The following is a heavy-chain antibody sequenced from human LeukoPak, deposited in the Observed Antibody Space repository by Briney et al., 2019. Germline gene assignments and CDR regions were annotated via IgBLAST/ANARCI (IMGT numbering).Heavy chain of an antibody. CDR2: ISGSGGST. V-gene: IGHV3-23*01. J-gene: IGHJ4*02. CDR1: GFTFSSYA. Sequence: PGGSLRLSCAASGFTFSSYAMSWVRQAPGKGLEWVSGISGSGGSTYYADSVKGRFTISRDNSKNTLYLQMNSLRAEDTAVYYCAKQIGDSSSWTDYWGQGTLVTVSS. CDR3: AKQIGDSSSWTDY. D-gene: IGHD6-13*01.